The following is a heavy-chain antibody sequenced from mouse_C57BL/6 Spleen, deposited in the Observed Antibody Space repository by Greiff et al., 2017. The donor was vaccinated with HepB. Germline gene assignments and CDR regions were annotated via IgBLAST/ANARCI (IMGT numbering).Heavy chain of an antibody. CDR3: ARTGIYDGYYVGYFDV. J-gene: IGHJ1*03. V-gene: IGHV1-50*01. D-gene: IGHD2-3*01. CDR1: GYTFTSYW. CDR2: IDPSDSYT. Sequence: QVQLQQSGAELVKPGASVKLSCKASGYTFTSYWMQWVKQRPGQGLEWIGEIDPSDSYTNYNQKFKGKATLTVDTSSSTAYMQLSSLTSEDSAVYYCARTGIYDGYYVGYFDVWGTGTTVTVSS.